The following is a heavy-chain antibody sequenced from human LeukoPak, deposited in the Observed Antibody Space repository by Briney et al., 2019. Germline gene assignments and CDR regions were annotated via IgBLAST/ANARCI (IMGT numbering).Heavy chain of an antibody. D-gene: IGHD3-9*01. J-gene: IGHJ4*02. CDR2: INHSGST. CDR1: GGSFSGYY. Sequence: SETLSLTCAVYGGSFSGYYWSWIRQPPGKGLEWIGEINHSGSTNYNPSLKSRVTISVDTSKNQFSLKLSSVTAADTAVYYCARVKGLRYFDWLQYFDYWGQGTLVTVSS. V-gene: IGHV4-34*01. CDR3: ARVKGLRYFDWLQYFDY.